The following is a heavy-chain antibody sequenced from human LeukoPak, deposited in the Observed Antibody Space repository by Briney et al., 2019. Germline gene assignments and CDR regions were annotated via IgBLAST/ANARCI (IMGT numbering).Heavy chain of an antibody. D-gene: IGHD5-12*01. CDR1: GYTFTSYA. V-gene: IGHV1-3*01. CDR3: ARISDSGYYYYYGMDV. J-gene: IGHJ6*02. Sequence: GASVKVSCKASGYTFTSYAMHWVRQAPGQRLEWMGWINAGNGNTKYSQKFQGRVTITRDTSASTAYMELSSLRAEDTAVYYCARISDSGYYYYYGMDVWGQGTTVTVSS. CDR2: INAGNGNT.